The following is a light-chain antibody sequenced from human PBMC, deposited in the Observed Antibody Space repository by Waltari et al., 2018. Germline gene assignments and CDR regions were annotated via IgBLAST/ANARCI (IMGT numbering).Light chain of an antibody. Sequence: EIVMTQSPATLSMSPGERATLSCRASRYVGTSLAWYQQKPGQAPRLLTYDASARATGIPARLSGSGSGTEFTLTISSLQSEDFVVYYCQQYNYWPPAYSFGQGTKLEIK. V-gene: IGKV3-15*01. CDR1: RYVGTS. CDR2: DAS. J-gene: IGKJ2*01. CDR3: QQYNYWPPAYS.